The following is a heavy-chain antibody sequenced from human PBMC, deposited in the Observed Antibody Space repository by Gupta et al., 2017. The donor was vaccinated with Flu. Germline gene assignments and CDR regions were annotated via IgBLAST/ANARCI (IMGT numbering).Heavy chain of an antibody. CDR2: IWYDGRKK. D-gene: IGHD6-13*01. CDR3: ARDRRQQLDYFDY. J-gene: IGHJ4*02. V-gene: IGHV3-33*01. CDR1: GFTFSIHG. Sequence: QVQLVESGGGVVKPGRSRRLSGAASGFTFSIHGMHWVRRAPGKGLEWVVVIWYDGRKKYYVDSGKGRFMISRDNSKNTLYLQMNSLRAEDTAVYYCARDRRQQLDYFDYWGQGILVTVSS.